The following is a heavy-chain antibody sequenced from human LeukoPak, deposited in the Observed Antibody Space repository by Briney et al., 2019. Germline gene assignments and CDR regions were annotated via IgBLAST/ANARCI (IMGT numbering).Heavy chain of an antibody. Sequence: GGSLRLSCAASGFTFSSYSMNWVRQAPGKGLEWVSSISSSSSYIYYADSVKGRFTISRDNAKNSLYLQMNSLRAEDTAVYYCARVVYDSTYYFDYWGQGTLVTVSS. V-gene: IGHV3-21*01. CDR3: ARVVYDSTYYFDY. J-gene: IGHJ4*02. D-gene: IGHD3-22*01. CDR2: ISSSSSYI. CDR1: GFTFSSYS.